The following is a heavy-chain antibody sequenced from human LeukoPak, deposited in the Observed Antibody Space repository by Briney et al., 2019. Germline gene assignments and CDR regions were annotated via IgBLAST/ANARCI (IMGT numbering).Heavy chain of an antibody. V-gene: IGHV3-23*01. D-gene: IGHD6-19*01. CDR3: AKDLGSAWFFHW. CDR2: ISGSGNST. J-gene: IGHJ4*02. CDR1: GFIFSSFA. Sequence: PGGSLRLSCAASGFIFSSFAMSWVRQAPGKGLEWVSSISGSGNSTYYADSVKGRFTISRDNSKNTLYLQMNSLRVEDTAVYYCAKDLGSAWFFHWWGQGTLVTVSS.